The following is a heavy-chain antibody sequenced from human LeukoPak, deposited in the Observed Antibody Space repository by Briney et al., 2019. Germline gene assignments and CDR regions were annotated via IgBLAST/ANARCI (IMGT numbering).Heavy chain of an antibody. CDR3: ARSFYDPYYFYMDV. V-gene: IGHV1-2*02. CDR1: GYTFSAYH. D-gene: IGHD3-3*01. Sequence: ASVKVSCKASGYTFSAYHIHWVRQAPGQGLEWMGWINPNSGGTNFAPKFHGRVSMTRDTSLSTAYMELSSLRSDDTAVYYCARSFYDPYYFYMDVWGKGTTVTVSS. J-gene: IGHJ6*03. CDR2: INPNSGGT.